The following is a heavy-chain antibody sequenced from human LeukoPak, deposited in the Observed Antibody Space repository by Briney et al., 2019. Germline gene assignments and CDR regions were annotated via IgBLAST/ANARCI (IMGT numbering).Heavy chain of an antibody. Sequence: PGGSLRLSCAASGFTFSSYSMNWVRQAPGKGLEWVSSISSSSSYIYYADSVKGRFTISRDNAKNSLYLQMNSLRAEDTAVYYCASCSGSYYYGMDVWGQGTTVTVSS. J-gene: IGHJ6*02. CDR2: ISSSSSYI. CDR3: ASCSGSYYYGMDV. CDR1: GFTFSSYS. D-gene: IGHD3-10*02. V-gene: IGHV3-21*01.